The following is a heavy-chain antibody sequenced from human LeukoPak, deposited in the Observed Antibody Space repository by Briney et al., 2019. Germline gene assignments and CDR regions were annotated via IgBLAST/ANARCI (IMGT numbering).Heavy chain of an antibody. CDR1: GGSFSGYY. CDR2: IYYSGST. D-gene: IGHD6-19*01. Sequence: SETLSLTCAVYGGSFSGYYWGWIRQPPGKGLEWIGSIYYSGSTYYNPSLKSRVTISVDTSKNQSSLKLSSVTAADTAVYYCARPISIAVGIDYWGQGTLVTVSS. V-gene: IGHV4-39*01. J-gene: IGHJ4*02. CDR3: ARPISIAVGIDY.